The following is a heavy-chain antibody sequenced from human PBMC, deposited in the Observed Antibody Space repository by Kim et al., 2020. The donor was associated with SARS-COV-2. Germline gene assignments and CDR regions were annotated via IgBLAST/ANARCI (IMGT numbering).Heavy chain of an antibody. CDR3: TRVGGVGYFDL. CDR2: T. D-gene: IGHD3-16*01. V-gene: IGHV3-49*02. J-gene: IGHJ2*01. Sequence: TEYAASVKGRFTISSNDSKSIADLQMNSLKAEDTAVYYCTRVGGVGYFDLWGRGTLVTVSS.